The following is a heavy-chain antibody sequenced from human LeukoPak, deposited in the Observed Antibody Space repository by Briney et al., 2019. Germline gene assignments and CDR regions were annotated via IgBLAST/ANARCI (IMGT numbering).Heavy chain of an antibody. CDR3: AGREVEY. V-gene: IGHV3-66*01. J-gene: IGHJ4*02. CDR1: EFTVSTNY. CDR2: IYKGGGT. Sequence: GGSLRLSCAASEFTVSTNYMTWVRQAPGKGLEWVSVIYKGGGTNYADSVKGRFTISRDNSENTLYLQVNSLRADDTAVYYCAGREVEYWGQGTLVTVSS. D-gene: IGHD1-26*01.